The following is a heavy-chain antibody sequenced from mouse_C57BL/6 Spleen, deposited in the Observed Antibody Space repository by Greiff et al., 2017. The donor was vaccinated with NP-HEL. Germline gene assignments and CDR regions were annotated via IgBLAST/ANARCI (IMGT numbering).Heavy chain of an antibody. CDR1: GYTFTSYW. V-gene: IGHV1-59*01. CDR3: TRAYGNYFGY. CDR2: IDPSDSYT. D-gene: IGHD2-1*01. J-gene: IGHJ2*01. Sequence: QVQLQQPGAELVRPGTSVKLSCKASGYTFTSYWMHWVKQRPGQGLEWIGVIDPSDSYTNYNQKFKAKATLTVDTSSSTAYMQLSSLTSEDSAVYYCTRAYGNYFGYRGQGTTLTVSS.